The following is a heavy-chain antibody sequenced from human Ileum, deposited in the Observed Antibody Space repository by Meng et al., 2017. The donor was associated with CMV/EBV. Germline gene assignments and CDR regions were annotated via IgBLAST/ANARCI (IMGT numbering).Heavy chain of an antibody. D-gene: IGHD2-2*01. Sequence: LRASRPGLVEPSGTLALTCAVSGASINSDLWWSWVRQPPGKGLEWIGEISQTGSTKYNPSLRSRVTISRDKSKNQFSLNLSSVTAADTAFYYCATSPNQYPGPWGQVTLVTVSS. CDR2: ISQTGST. J-gene: IGHJ5*02. CDR1: GASINSDLW. V-gene: IGHV4-4*02. CDR3: ATSPNQYPGP.